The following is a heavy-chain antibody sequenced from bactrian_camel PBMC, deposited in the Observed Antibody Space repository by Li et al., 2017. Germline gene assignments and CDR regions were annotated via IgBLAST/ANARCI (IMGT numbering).Heavy chain of an antibody. CDR3: ARGSWTYFS. D-gene: IGHD1*01. J-gene: IGHJ6*01. Sequence: HVQLVESGGGLVQPGGSLRLSCAASGFTFSSHDMTWVRQAPGKGLEWVSSIYTGGGSTYYADSVKGRFTISRDNPKNTLYLQLNSLKTEDTAMYFCARGSWTYFSWGQGTQVTVS. CDR1: GFTFSSHD. V-gene: IGHV3-2*01. CDR2: IYTGGGST.